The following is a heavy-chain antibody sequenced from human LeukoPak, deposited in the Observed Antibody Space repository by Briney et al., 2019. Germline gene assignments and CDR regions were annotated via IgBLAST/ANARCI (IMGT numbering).Heavy chain of an antibody. D-gene: IGHD1-26*01. CDR2: ISYDGSNI. CDR3: AKDRYSGSYLQTGPCAH. J-gene: IGHJ4*02. CDR1: GFTFSSYS. V-gene: IGHV3-30*18. Sequence: GGSLRLSCAASGFTFSSYSMNWVRQAPGKGLEWVAVISYDGSNIQYGDSVKGRFIISRDNSKNTLYLQMNSLRAEDTAVYYCAKDRYSGSYLQTGPCAHWGQGTLVTVSS.